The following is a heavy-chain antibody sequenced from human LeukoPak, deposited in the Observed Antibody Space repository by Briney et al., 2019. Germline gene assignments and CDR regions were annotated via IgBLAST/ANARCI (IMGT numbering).Heavy chain of an antibody. CDR1: GFTFSSYE. D-gene: IGHD3-10*01. CDR3: ARDSLTALRGIIHFDF. V-gene: IGHV3-48*03. J-gene: IGHJ4*02. Sequence: GGSLRLSCAASGFTFSSYEMNWVRQAPGKGLEWVSYISSSGSTIYYADSVKGRFTISRDNSKNTLYLQMNSLRLEDAAVYYCARDSLTALRGIIHFDFWGQGTLITVSS. CDR2: ISSSGSTI.